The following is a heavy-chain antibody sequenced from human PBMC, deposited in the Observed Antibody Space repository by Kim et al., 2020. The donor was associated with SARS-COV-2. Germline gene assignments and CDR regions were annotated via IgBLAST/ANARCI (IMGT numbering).Heavy chain of an antibody. D-gene: IGHD1-26*01. CDR2: IYYSGST. J-gene: IGHJ5*02. V-gene: IGHV4-31*03. CDR1: GGSISSGGYY. CDR3: ARWVGATKRYNWFDP. Sequence: SETLSLTCTVSGGSISSGGYYWSWIRQHPGKGLEWIGYIYYSGSTYYNPSLKSRVTISVDTSKNQFSLKLSSVTAADTAVYYCARWVGATKRYNWFDPWGQGTLVNVSS.